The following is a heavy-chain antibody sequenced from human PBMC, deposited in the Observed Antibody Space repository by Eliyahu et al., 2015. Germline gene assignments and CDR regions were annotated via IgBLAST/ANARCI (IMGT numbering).Heavy chain of an antibody. V-gene: IGHV1-3*01. Sequence: QVQLVQSGAEXKKPGASVKVSCKASGYTFTSYAMHWVRQAPGQRLEWMGWINAGNGNTKYSQKFQGRVTITRDTSASTAYMELSSLRSEDTAVYYCAREKGGYYGMDVWGQGTTVTVSS. CDR2: INAGNGNT. J-gene: IGHJ6*02. CDR3: AREKGGYYGMDV. CDR1: GYTFTSYA.